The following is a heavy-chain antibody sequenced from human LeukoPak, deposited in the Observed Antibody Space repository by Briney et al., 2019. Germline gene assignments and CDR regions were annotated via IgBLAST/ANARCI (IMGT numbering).Heavy chain of an antibody. V-gene: IGHV3-21*01. CDR2: ISSSSSYI. CDR1: GFTFSSYS. CDR3: AREVEYSSPTVYYGMDV. J-gene: IGHJ6*02. D-gene: IGHD6-6*01. Sequence: PGGSLRLSCAASGFTFSSYSMNWVRQAPGKGLEWVSSISSSSSYIYYADSVKGRFTISRDNAKNSLYLQMNSLRAEDTAVYYCAREVEYSSPTVYYGMDVWGQGTTVTVSS.